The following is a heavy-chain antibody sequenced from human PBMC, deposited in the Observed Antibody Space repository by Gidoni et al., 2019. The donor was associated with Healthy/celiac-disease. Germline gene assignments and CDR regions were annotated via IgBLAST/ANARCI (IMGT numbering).Heavy chain of an antibody. D-gene: IGHD3-22*01. Sequence: EVQLVASGGGLVKPGRSLRLSCTASGFTFGDYAMSWFRQAPGKGLEWVGFIRSKAYGGTTEYAASVKGRFTISRDDSKSIAYLQMNSLKTEDTAVYYCTRASYDSSGYYPDYWGQGTLVTVSS. V-gene: IGHV3-49*05. CDR3: TRASYDSSGYYPDY. J-gene: IGHJ4*02. CDR1: GFTFGDYA. CDR2: IRSKAYGGTT.